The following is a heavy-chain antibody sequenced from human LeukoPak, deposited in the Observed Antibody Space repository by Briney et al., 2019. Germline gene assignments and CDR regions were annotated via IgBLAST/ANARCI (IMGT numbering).Heavy chain of an antibody. CDR3: AKSAIGGDAFDI. CDR2: IKLDGSEK. Sequence: GGSLRLPYAASGFTFSSYWMSWVRQAPGKGLEWVANIKLDGSEKNYVDSVKGRFTISRDNTKNSLYLQMNSLRAEDTAVYYCAKSAIGGDAFDIWGQGTMVTVSS. CDR1: GFTFSSYW. J-gene: IGHJ3*02. D-gene: IGHD2-2*02. V-gene: IGHV3-7*03.